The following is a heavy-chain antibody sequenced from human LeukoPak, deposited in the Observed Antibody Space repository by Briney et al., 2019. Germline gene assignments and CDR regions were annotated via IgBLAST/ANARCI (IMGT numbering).Heavy chain of an antibody. CDR2: IKQDGNEE. Sequence: GGSLRLSCAASGFSFGSYWMSWVRQAPGKGLEWVANIKQDGNEEFYVDSVKGRFTISRDNGKNSLYLHMHSLGAEDTAVYYCARSSKTSAIFGVVIIGRGTFNWFDPWGQGTLVTVSS. D-gene: IGHD3-3*01. V-gene: IGHV3-7*01. CDR1: GFSFGSYW. J-gene: IGHJ5*02. CDR3: ARSSKTSAIFGVVIIGRGTFNWFDP.